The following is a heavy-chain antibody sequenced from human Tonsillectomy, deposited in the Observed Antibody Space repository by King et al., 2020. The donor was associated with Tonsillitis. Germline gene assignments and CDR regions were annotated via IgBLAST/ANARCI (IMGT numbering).Heavy chain of an antibody. CDR1: GCSISSSSYY. V-gene: IGHV4-39*01. CDR2: IYFSGST. CDR3: ARPEYYYDSSGYYDNWFDP. D-gene: IGHD3-22*01. J-gene: IGHJ5*02. Sequence: QLQESGPGLVKPSETLSLTCTVSGCSISSSSYYWGWIRQPPGKGLEWMCSIYFSGSTYYTPSLNIRVTISVDNSKNPFSLKLSCVTAADTAVYYCARPEYYYDSSGYYDNWFDPWGQGTLVTVSS.